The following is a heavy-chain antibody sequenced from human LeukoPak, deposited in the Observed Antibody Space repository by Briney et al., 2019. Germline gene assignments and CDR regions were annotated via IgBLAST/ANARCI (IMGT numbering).Heavy chain of an antibody. J-gene: IGHJ5*02. CDR3: ARGGIAARPSYNWFDP. CDR1: GGSFSGYY. D-gene: IGHD6-6*01. V-gene: IGHV4-59*01. CDR2: IYYSGST. Sequence: PSETLSLTCAVYGGSFSGYYWGWIRQPPGKGLEWIGSIYYSGSTNYNPSLKSRVTISVDTSKNQFSLKLSSVTAADTAVYYCARGGIAARPSYNWFDPWGQGTLVTVSS.